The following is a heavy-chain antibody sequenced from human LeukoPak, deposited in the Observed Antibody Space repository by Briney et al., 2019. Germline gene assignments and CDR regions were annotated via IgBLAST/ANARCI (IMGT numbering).Heavy chain of an antibody. CDR1: GGSISSGSYY. CDR2: IYYSGST. CDR3: ARPSGGIYFDY. V-gene: IGHV4-39*01. D-gene: IGHD3-10*01. Sequence: SETLSLTCTVSGGSISSGSYYWGWIRQPPGKGLEWIGSIYYSGSTYYNPSLKSRVTISVDTSKNQFSLKLSSVTAADTAVYYCARPSGGIYFDYWGQGTLVTVSS. J-gene: IGHJ4*02.